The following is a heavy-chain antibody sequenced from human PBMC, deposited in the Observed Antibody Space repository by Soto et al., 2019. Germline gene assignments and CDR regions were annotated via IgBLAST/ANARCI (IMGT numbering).Heavy chain of an antibody. V-gene: IGHV1-18*01. CDR3: AKNGQPPYDYDGLDA. CDR1: GYTFSRYG. CDR2: ISGYNGDT. J-gene: IGHJ6*02. Sequence: QGQLVQSGGEVKKPGASVKVSCTASGYTFSRYGISWVRQAPGQGLEWMGWISGYNGDTNYAQKFQGRVTMTIDTSTTTAYRELRGLTSDDTAIYYWAKNGQPPYDYDGLDAWGQGTTVTVSS. D-gene: IGHD2-8*01.